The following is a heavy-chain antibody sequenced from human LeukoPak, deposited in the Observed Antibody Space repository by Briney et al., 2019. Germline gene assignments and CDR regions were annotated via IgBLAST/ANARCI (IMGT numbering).Heavy chain of an antibody. CDR1: GVSTIIFY. V-gene: IGHV4-4*07. CDR3: AGDDGVY. D-gene: IGHD3-10*01. Sequence: PSETLSLTCTVSGVSTIIFYWSWTRQPAGKGLDWIRRIYISGSTNYNPSLRSRFPISVETSKKQFSLILITFAAADTPVFYFAGDDGVYWGQGTLVTVSS. CDR2: IYISGST. J-gene: IGHJ4*02.